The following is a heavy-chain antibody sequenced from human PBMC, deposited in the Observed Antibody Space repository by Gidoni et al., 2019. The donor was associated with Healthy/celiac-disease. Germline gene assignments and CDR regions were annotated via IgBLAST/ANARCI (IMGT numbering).Heavy chain of an antibody. CDR1: GYTFTSYD. Sequence: QVQLVQSGAEVKKPGASVKVSCKASGYTFTSYDINWVRQATGQGLEWMGWMNPNSGNTGYAQKFQGRVTMTRNTSISTAYMELSSLRSEDTAVYYCARALPWIQLWVPSRGPNYYYYGMDVWGQGTTVTVSS. CDR3: ARALPWIQLWVPSRGPNYYYYGMDV. D-gene: IGHD5-18*01. J-gene: IGHJ6*02. CDR2: MNPNSGNT. V-gene: IGHV1-8*01.